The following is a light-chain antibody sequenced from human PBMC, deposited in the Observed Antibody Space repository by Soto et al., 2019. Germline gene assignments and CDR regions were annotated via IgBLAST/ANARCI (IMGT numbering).Light chain of an antibody. Sequence: DIQLTQSPSTLSASVGDRVTITCRASQTISYWLAWYQQKPGKAPKLLIYQTSTLQGRVPSRFSGSGSGTEFTLTISSLQPDDSATYYCQQYSRYRTFGQGTKVEIK. CDR1: QTISYW. CDR3: QQYSRYRT. V-gene: IGKV1-5*03. J-gene: IGKJ1*01. CDR2: QTS.